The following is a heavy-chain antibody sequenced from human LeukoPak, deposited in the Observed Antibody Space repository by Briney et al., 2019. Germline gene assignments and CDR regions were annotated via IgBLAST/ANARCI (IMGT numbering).Heavy chain of an antibody. CDR1: GFTFSSYS. CDR2: ICSSSSYI. J-gene: IGHJ4*02. CDR3: AREAGYSSSWYYFDY. V-gene: IGHV3-21*01. D-gene: IGHD6-13*01. Sequence: GGSLRLSCAASGFTFSSYSMNWVRQAPGKGLEWVSSICSSSSYIYYADSVKGRFTISRDNAKNSLYLQMNSLRAEDTAVYYCAREAGYSSSWYYFDYWGQGTLVTVSS.